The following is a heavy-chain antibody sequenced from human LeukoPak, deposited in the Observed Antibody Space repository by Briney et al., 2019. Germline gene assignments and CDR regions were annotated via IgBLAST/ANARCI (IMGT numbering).Heavy chain of an antibody. CDR2: IRSSGSTM. CDR3: ARVRSGGYFDS. D-gene: IGHD3-3*01. CDR1: GFTFSSYE. Sequence: PGGSLRLSCAASGFTFSSYEMNWVRQAPGKGLEWVSYIRSSGSTMYYADSVKGRFTISRDNAKNSLFLQMNSLRAEDTAVYYCARVRSGGYFDSWGQGTLVTVSS. J-gene: IGHJ4*02. V-gene: IGHV3-48*03.